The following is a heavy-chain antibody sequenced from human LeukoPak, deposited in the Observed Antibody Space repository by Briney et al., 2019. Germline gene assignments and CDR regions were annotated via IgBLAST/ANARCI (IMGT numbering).Heavy chain of an antibody. CDR1: GFTFSSYG. J-gene: IGHJ4*02. D-gene: IGHD3-3*01. Sequence: PGGSLRLSCAASGFTFSSYGMHWVRQAPGKGLEWVAVIWYDGSNKYYADSVKGRFTISRDNSKNTLYLQMNSLRAEDTAVYYCARDYDFWSGYQLYLDYWGQGTLVTVSS. V-gene: IGHV3-33*01. CDR3: ARDYDFWSGYQLYLDY. CDR2: IWYDGSNK.